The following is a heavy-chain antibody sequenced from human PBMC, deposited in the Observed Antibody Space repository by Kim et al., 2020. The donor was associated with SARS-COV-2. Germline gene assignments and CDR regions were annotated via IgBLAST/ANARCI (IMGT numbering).Heavy chain of an antibody. CDR1: GDTTSW. V-gene: IGHV5-10-1*01. D-gene: IGHD5-18*01. J-gene: IGHJ6*02. CDR2: IAPSDSYT. CDR3: ASERGYRYPDDLYFYGMDV. Sequence: GESLKISCKGSGDTTSWISWVRQMPGKGLEWMGRIAPSDSYTHYSPSFQGHVTISADKSISTAYLQWSSLKASDTAMYYCASERGYRYPDDLYFYGMDVWGQGTTVTVSS.